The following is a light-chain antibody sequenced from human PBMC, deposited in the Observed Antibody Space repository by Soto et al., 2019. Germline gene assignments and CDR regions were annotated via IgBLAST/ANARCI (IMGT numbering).Light chain of an antibody. Sequence: EIVLTQSPGTLSLSPGERATLSCRASQSVSSSYLAWYQQKPGQAPRLLIYGASSRATGIPDRFSGSGSGTDFTLTISRLEPEDFAVNYCQQYGSSPPPWTFGQGTKVEIK. V-gene: IGKV3-20*01. J-gene: IGKJ1*01. CDR1: QSVSSSY. CDR3: QQYGSSPPPWT. CDR2: GAS.